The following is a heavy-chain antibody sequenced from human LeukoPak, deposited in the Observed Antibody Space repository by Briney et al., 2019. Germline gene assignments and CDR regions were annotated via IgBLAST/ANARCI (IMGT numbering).Heavy chain of an antibody. CDR3: ARESGSYSSSYRFDS. J-gene: IGHJ4*02. CDR2: TYYKSKCN. CDR1: GDSVSSNSAA. V-gene: IGHV6-1*01. Sequence: SQTLSLTCAVSGDSVSSNSAAWHWIRQSPSRGLEWLGRTYYKSKCNDYALSVKSRITINPDTSENQFSLHLNSVTPEDTAVYYCARESGSYSSSYRFDSGGQGTLVTVSS. D-gene: IGHD6-6*01.